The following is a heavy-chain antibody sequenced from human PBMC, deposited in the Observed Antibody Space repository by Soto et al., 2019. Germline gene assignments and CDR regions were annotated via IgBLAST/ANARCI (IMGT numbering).Heavy chain of an antibody. J-gene: IGHJ6*02. V-gene: IGHV1-2*02. CDR3: ASGVATMGASYYYYGMDV. D-gene: IGHD5-12*01. Sequence: ASVKVSCKASGYTFTGYYMHWVRQDPRQGLEWMGWINPNSGGTNYAQKFQGRVTITADKSTSTAYMELSSLRSEDTAVYYCASGVATMGASYYYYGMDVWGQGTTVTVSS. CDR1: GYTFTGYY. CDR2: INPNSGGT.